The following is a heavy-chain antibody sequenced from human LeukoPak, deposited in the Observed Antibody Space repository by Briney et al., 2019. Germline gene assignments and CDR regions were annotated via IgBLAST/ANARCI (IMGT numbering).Heavy chain of an antibody. D-gene: IGHD2-21*02. Sequence: PGGSLRLSCAASGFTFSSYWMSWVRQAPGKGLEWVANIKQDGSEKYYVDSVKGRFTISRDNAKNSLYLQMNSLRAEDTAVYYCARAFSLTGYCGGDCYLDYWGQGTLVTVSS. V-gene: IGHV3-7*01. J-gene: IGHJ4*02. CDR2: IKQDGSEK. CDR3: ARAFSLTGYCGGDCYLDY. CDR1: GFTFSSYW.